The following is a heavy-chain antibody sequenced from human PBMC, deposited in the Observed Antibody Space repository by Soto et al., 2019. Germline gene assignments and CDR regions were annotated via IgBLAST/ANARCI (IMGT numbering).Heavy chain of an antibody. J-gene: IGHJ6*02. V-gene: IGHV3-48*03. CDR2: ISSSGSTI. CDR3: ARCLPLLGMDV. Sequence: GGSLRLSCAASGFTFSSYEMNWVRQAPGKGLEWVSYISSSGSTIYYADSVKGRFTISRDNAENSLYLQMNSLRAEDTAVYYCARCLPLLGMDVWGQGTTVTVSS. CDR1: GFTFSSYE.